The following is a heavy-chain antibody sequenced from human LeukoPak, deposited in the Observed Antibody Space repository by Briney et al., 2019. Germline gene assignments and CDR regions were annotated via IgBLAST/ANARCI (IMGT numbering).Heavy chain of an antibody. CDR3: ARDLNTDIVVVVATQTVWFDP. Sequence: GASVKVSCKASGYTFTSYGISWVRQAPGQGLEWMGWISAYNGNTNYAQKLQGRVTMTTDTSTSTAYMELRSLRSDDTAVYYCARDLNTDIVVVVATQTVWFDPWGQGTLVTVSS. V-gene: IGHV1-18*01. J-gene: IGHJ5*02. CDR1: GYTFTSYG. CDR2: ISAYNGNT. D-gene: IGHD2-15*01.